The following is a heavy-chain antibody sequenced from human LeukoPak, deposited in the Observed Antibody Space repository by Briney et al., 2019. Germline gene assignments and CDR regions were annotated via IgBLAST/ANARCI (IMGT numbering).Heavy chain of an antibody. CDR2: IYYSGST. Sequence: SETLSLTCTVSGGSISSYYWSWIRQPPGKGLEWIGYIYYSGSTNYNPSLKSRVTISVDTSKNQFSLKLSSVTAADTAVYYCARGRDGYNYYWGQGTLVTVSS. V-gene: IGHV4-59*01. CDR3: ARGRDGYNYY. CDR1: GGSISSYY. D-gene: IGHD5-24*01. J-gene: IGHJ4*02.